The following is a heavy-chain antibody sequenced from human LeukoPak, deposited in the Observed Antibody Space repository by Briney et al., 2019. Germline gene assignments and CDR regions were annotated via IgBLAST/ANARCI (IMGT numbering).Heavy chain of an antibody. D-gene: IGHD6-19*01. CDR1: GFSFSGYE. Sequence: GGSLRLSWAASGFSFSGYEMNWVRQAPVKGLEWVSYITSGGSIIYYADSVKGRFTISRGNAKNSLYLQMNSLRADDTAIYYCARHGSSGWYKDYWGQGTLVTVSS. CDR2: ITSGGSII. V-gene: IGHV3-48*03. J-gene: IGHJ4*02. CDR3: ARHGSSGWYKDY.